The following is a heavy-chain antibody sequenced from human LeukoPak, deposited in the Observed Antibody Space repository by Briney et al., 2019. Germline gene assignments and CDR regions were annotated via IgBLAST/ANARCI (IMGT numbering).Heavy chain of an antibody. CDR2: VYYSGDT. CDR1: GGSISTYY. D-gene: IGHD6-13*01. Sequence: PSETLSLTCTVSGGSISTYYWTWIRQPPGKGLEWIGYVYYSGDTNYNPSLKSRVTISVDTSKNQFSLKLSSVTAADTAVYYCARGGIAAAGTAGWFDPWGQGTLVTVSS. J-gene: IGHJ5*02. CDR3: ARGGIAAAGTAGWFDP. V-gene: IGHV4-59*12.